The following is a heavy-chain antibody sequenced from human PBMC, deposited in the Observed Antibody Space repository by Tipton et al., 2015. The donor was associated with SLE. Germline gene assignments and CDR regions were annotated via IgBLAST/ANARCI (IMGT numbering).Heavy chain of an antibody. V-gene: IGHV4-39*07. CDR2: IYHSGST. CDR3: AREDWNYGSAFDI. J-gene: IGHJ3*02. Sequence: TLSLTCTVSGGSISSSSYYWGWIRQPPGKGLEWIGSIYHSGSTYYNPSLKSRVTVSVDTSKNQFSLKLSSVTAADTALYYCAREDWNYGSAFDIWGQGTMVTVSS. CDR1: GGSISSSSYY. D-gene: IGHD1-7*01.